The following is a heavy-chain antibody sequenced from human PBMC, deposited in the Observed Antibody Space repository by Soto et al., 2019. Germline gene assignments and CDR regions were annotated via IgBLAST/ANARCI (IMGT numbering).Heavy chain of an antibody. Sequence: SQTLSLTCAISGDSVSSNSAAWNWIRQSPSRGLEWLGRTYYRSKWYNDYAVSVKSRITINPDTSKNQFSLQLNSVTPEDTAAYYCAREVVVVVAETYYYYYCMDVWRQGTTVTVSS. CDR2: TYYRSKWYN. CDR3: AREVVVVVAETYYYYYCMDV. CDR1: GDSVSSNSAA. J-gene: IGHJ6*02. D-gene: IGHD2-15*01. V-gene: IGHV6-1*01.